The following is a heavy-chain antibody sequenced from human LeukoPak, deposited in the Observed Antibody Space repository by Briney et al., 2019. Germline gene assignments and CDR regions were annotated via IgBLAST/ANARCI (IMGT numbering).Heavy chain of an antibody. CDR2: ISGDGGST. V-gene: IGHV3-43*02. J-gene: IGHJ3*02. CDR3: AKAKIQLSMLVAFDI. CDR1: GFTFDDYA. Sequence: GGSLRLSCAASGFTFDDYAMHWVRQAPGKGLEWVSLISGDGGSTYYADSVKGRFTISRDNSKNSLYLQMNSLRTEDTALYYCAKAKIQLSMLVAFDIWGQGTMVTVSS. D-gene: IGHD5-18*01.